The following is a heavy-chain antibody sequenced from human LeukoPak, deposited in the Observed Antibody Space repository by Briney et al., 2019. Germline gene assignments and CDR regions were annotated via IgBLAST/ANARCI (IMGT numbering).Heavy chain of an antibody. CDR2: IYHSGST. Sequence: SETLSLTCTVSGGSISSGGYYWSWIRQPPGKGLEWIGYIYHSGSTYYNPSLKSRVTISVDRSKNQFSLKLSPVTAADTAVYYCARTDYFDSSGYKYYFDYWGPGTLVTVSS. CDR1: GGSISSGGYY. CDR3: ARTDYFDSSGYKYYFDY. V-gene: IGHV4-30-2*01. D-gene: IGHD3-22*01. J-gene: IGHJ4*02.